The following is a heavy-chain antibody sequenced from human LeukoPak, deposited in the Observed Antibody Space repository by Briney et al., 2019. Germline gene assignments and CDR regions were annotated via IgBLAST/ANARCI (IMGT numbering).Heavy chain of an antibody. J-gene: IGHJ4*02. CDR2: ISSSGSTK. CDR1: GFTFSSYE. D-gene: IGHD3-22*01. Sequence: GGSLRLSCAASGFTFSSYEMSWVRQAPGKGLEWVSYISSSGSTKHYADSVKGRFTISRDNAKNSLYLQMNSLRAEDTAVYYCARRYYYDSSGYEVLFDYWGQGTLVTVSS. CDR3: ARRYYYDSSGYEVLFDY. V-gene: IGHV3-48*03.